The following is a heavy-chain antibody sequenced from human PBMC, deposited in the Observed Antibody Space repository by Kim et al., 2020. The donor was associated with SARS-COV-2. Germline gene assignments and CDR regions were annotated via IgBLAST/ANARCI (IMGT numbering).Heavy chain of an antibody. CDR3: ARVGVAGTSGLDY. Sequence: SETLSLTCTVSGGSIGSYYWSWIRQPAGKGLEWIGRIYTSGSTNYNPSLKSRVTMSVDTSKNQFSLKLSSVTAADTAVYYCARVGVAGTSGLDYWGQGTLVTVSS. CDR2: IYTSGST. CDR1: GGSIGSYY. V-gene: IGHV4-4*07. D-gene: IGHD6-19*01. J-gene: IGHJ4*02.